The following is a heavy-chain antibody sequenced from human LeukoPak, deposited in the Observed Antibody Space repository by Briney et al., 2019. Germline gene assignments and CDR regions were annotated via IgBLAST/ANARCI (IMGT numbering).Heavy chain of an antibody. Sequence: PSETLALMCTVSGGPISSFYWSWIRQPPGKGLEWIRYICCGGSTKYKPYLKSRVTISVDTTKNQFSLKLSSVTAADMAVYYCARGRFLDAFDIWGKGTMVTVSS. CDR3: ARGRFLDAFDI. CDR2: ICCGGST. J-gene: IGHJ3*02. D-gene: IGHD3-3*01. V-gene: IGHV4-59*12. CDR1: GGPISSFY.